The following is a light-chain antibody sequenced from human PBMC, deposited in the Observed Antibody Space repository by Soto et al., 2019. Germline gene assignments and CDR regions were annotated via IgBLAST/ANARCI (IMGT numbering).Light chain of an antibody. Sequence: ELVLTQSPGTLSLSPGERAPLSCRASQSVSNNYLAWYQQKPGQAPRLLIYGASNRATGIPDRFSGSGSGTDFTLTISRLEPEDFAVYYCQQYGSSGTFGQGTNVE. J-gene: IGKJ1*01. V-gene: IGKV3-20*01. CDR1: QSVSNNY. CDR2: GAS. CDR3: QQYGSSGT.